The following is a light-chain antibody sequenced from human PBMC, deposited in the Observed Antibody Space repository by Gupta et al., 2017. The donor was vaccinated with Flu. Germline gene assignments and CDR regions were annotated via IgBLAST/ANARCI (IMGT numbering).Light chain of an antibody. CDR1: SSEVGGYNY. CDR3: SSYTSSSTVV. J-gene: IGLJ2*01. Sequence: SITISCTGTSSEVGGYNYVSWYQQHPGKAPKLMIYEVSKRPAGVSNRFSGSKSGNTASLTISGLQAEDEADYYCSSYTSSSTVVFGGGTKLTVL. V-gene: IGLV2-14*01. CDR2: EVS.